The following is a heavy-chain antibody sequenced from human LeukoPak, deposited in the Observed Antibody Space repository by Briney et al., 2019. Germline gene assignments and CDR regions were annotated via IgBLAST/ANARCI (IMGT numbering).Heavy chain of an antibody. D-gene: IGHD6-13*01. CDR3: ARLRSTAIES. CDR1: GGSISNYY. V-gene: IGHV4-59*01. CDR2: ISYSGST. Sequence: SESLSLTCTVSGGSISNYYWSWIRQPPGKGLEWLGYISYSGSTNYNPSLKSRVTISADTSKNQFSLKVSSVTAADTAVYYCARLRSTAIESWGQGTLVTVSS. J-gene: IGHJ4*02.